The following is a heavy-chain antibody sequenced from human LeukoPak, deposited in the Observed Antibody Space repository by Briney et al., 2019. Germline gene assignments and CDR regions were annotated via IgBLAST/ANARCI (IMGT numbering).Heavy chain of an antibody. CDR2: IYGSGTT. V-gene: IGHV4-59*01. D-gene: IGHD2-21*02. Sequence: SETLSLTCTVSGGSISFYYWSWIRQPPGKGLEWIGYIYGSGTTNYNPSVKSRVTISVDTSKTQFSLKLSSVTAADTAVYYCATWVTSGYYALDVWGQGTTVIASS. J-gene: IGHJ6*02. CDR1: GGSISFYY. CDR3: ATWVTSGYYALDV.